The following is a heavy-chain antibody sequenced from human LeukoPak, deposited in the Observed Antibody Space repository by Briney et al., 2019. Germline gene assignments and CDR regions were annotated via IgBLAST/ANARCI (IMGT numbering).Heavy chain of an antibody. J-gene: IGHJ6*02. CDR2: IYSGGST. Sequence: GGSLRLSCAASGFTVSSNYMSWVRQAPGKGLEWGSVIYSGGSTYYADSVKGRFTISRDNSKNTLYPQMNSLRAVDTAVYYCARVLTKGNIRLYGMDVWGQGTTVTVSS. CDR3: ARVLTKGNIRLYGMDV. D-gene: IGHD4-23*01. V-gene: IGHV3-53*01. CDR1: GFTVSSNY.